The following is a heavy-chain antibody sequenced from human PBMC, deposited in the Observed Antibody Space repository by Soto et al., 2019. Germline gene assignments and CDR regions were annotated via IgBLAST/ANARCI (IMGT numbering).Heavy chain of an antibody. CDR2: INDSGAT. CDR1: GGSLSENY. V-gene: IGHV4-34*02. D-gene: IGHD2-2*01. CDR3: AKGARCNGISCYGFPSL. J-gene: IGHJ4*02. Sequence: QVQLQQWGAGLLKPSETLSLTCAVYGGSLSENYWTWIRQSPGEGLEWIGEINDSGATNYNPSLKSRLTISADTSKKQFSLKLSFVTAADTAVYYCAKGARCNGISCYGFPSLWGQGTLVTVSS.